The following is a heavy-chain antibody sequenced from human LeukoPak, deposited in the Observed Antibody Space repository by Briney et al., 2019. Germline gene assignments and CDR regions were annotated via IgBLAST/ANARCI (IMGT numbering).Heavy chain of an antibody. J-gene: IGHJ4*02. Sequence: KPSQTLSLTCTVSGGSISSGGYYWSWIRQPPGKGLEWIGYIYHSGSTYYNPSLKSRVTISVDRSKNQFSLRLSSVTAADTAVYYCAVFWSGYPVSGYYWGQGTLVTVSS. V-gene: IGHV4-30-2*01. D-gene: IGHD3-3*01. CDR3: AVFWSGYPVSGYY. CDR2: IYHSGST. CDR1: GGSISSGGYY.